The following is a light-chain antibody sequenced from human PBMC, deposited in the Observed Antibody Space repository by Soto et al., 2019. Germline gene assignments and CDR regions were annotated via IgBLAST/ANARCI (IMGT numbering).Light chain of an antibody. CDR2: KIS. CDR3: MQGTLWPWT. J-gene: IGKJ1*01. V-gene: IGKV2-30*01. Sequence: DVVMTQSPLSLPVTLGQPASISCSSSQILVDRDGNTYFNWYQRRPGQPPRRLIYKISYRDSGVPDRFSGSGSGTYFTLEISRVEAEDVGFYYCMQGTLWPWTFGQGTKVDIK. CDR1: QILVDRDGNTY.